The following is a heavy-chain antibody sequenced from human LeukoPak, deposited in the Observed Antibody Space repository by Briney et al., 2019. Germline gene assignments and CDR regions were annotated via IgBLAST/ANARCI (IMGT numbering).Heavy chain of an antibody. Sequence: SETLSLTCTVSGGSISSGSYYWSWIRQPAGKGLEWIGRIYTSGSTNYNPSLKSQVTISVDTSKNQFSLKLTSVTAADTAVYYYESLSYEDLGDDYWGQGTLVTVSS. V-gene: IGHV4-61*02. D-gene: IGHD3-3*01. CDR2: IYTSGST. J-gene: IGHJ4*02. CDR3: ESLSYEDLGDDY. CDR1: GGSISSGSYY.